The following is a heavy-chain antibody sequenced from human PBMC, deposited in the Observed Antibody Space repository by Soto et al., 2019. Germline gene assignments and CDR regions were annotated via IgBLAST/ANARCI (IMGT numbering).Heavy chain of an antibody. CDR1: GYTFTSYG. Sequence: ASVKVSCKASGYTFTSYGISWVRQAPGQGLEWMGWISAYNGNTNYAQKLQGRVTMTADTSTSTAYMELRSLRSDDTAVYYCARALSDIVVVPAPMDVWGQGTTVTVSS. V-gene: IGHV1-18*01. CDR2: ISAYNGNT. CDR3: ARALSDIVVVPAPMDV. D-gene: IGHD2-2*01. J-gene: IGHJ6*02.